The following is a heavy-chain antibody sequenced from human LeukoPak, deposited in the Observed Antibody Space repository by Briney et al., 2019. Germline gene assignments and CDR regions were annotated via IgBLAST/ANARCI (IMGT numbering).Heavy chain of an antibody. Sequence: SPTLSLTFAISGDSVSINSAAWNWLRQSPSRGLEWLGRTYYRSKWYNDDAVAVKSQITINPDTSKNQFSLQLNSVTPEDTAVYYCARRGSAGAFDIWGQGTMVTVSS. D-gene: IGHD2-15*01. J-gene: IGHJ3*02. V-gene: IGHV6-1*01. CDR2: TYYRSKWYN. CDR1: GDSVSINSAA. CDR3: ARRGSAGAFDI.